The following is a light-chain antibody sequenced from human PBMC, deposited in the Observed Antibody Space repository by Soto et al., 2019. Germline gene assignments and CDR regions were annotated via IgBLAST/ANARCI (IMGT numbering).Light chain of an antibody. CDR1: SSDVGSYNL. V-gene: IGLV2-23*03. CDR2: EGS. CDR3: CSYAGSSTFAAYV. J-gene: IGLJ1*01. Sequence: QSALTQPASVSGSPGQSITISCTGTSSDVGSYNLVSWYQQHPVKAPKLMIYEGSKRPSGVSNRFSGSKSGNTASLTISGLQAEDEAEYYCCSYAGSSTFAAYVFGAGTKLTVL.